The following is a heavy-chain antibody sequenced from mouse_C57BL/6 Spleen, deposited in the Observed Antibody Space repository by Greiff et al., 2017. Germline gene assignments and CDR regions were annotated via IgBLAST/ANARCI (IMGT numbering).Heavy chain of an antibody. CDR2: IDPETGGT. CDR1: GYTFTAYA. Sequence: QVQLQQSGAELVRPGASVTLSCKASGYTFTAYAMHWVKQTPVHGLEWIGAIDPETGGTAYNQKFKGKAILTADKSSSTAYMDLRSLTSEDSAVYYCTTTMIRGYAMDYWGQGTSVTVSS. V-gene: IGHV1-15*01. CDR3: TTTMIRGYAMDY. J-gene: IGHJ4*01. D-gene: IGHD2-4*01.